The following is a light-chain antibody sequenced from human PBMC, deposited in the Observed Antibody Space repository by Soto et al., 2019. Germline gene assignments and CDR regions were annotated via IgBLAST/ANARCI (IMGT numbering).Light chain of an antibody. Sequence: AIRMTQSPSSFSASTGDRVTITCRASQDISTYLAWYQQKPGKAPKLLIYGATTLQGGVPSRFSGSGSGTDFTLTISCLQSEDFATYYCKQYYSYPLTFGGGTKVEIK. CDR1: QDISTY. CDR2: GAT. J-gene: IGKJ4*01. CDR3: KQYYSYPLT. V-gene: IGKV1-8*01.